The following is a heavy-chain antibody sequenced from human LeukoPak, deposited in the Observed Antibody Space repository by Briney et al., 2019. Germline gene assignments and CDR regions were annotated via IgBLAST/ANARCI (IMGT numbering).Heavy chain of an antibody. J-gene: IGHJ4*02. V-gene: IGHV4-59*01. CDR3: ARESLGGSYYY. Sequence: PSETLSLTCTVSGGSISSYYWSWIRQPPGKGLEWIGYIYYSGSTNYNPSLKSRVTISVDTSKNQFSLKLSSVTAADTAVYYCARESLGGSYYYWGQGTLVTVSS. CDR1: GGSISSYY. CDR2: IYYSGST. D-gene: IGHD1-26*01.